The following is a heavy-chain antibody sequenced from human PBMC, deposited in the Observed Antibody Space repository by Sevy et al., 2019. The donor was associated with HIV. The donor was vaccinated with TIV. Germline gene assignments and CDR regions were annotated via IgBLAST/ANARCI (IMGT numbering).Heavy chain of an antibody. Sequence: ASVKVSCKASGYTFTNYGISWVRQAPGQGLEWMGWIGTHNGDTNYAQKLQGRVTMTTDTSTSTAYMELRSLRSDDTAVYYCARRIYYDSSAYYWWFDPWGQGTLVTVSS. CDR3: ARRIYYDSSAYYWWFDP. J-gene: IGHJ5*02. D-gene: IGHD3-22*01. V-gene: IGHV1-18*01. CDR1: GYTFTNYG. CDR2: IGTHNGDT.